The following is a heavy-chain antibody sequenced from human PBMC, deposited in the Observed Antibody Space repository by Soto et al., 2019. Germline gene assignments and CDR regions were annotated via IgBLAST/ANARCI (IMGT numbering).Heavy chain of an antibody. CDR1: SGSITSNNW. CDR3: VSGRDCSGGSCYWGFN. Sequence: QVQLQESGPGLVKPSGTLSLTCAVSSGSITSNNWWSWARQPPGKGLEWIGETYHSGGTNYKPSLKSLVTTSVDKSKDQVSLKLTSVTAADTAVYYCVSGRDCSGGSCYWGFNWGPGTLVMVSP. D-gene: IGHD2-15*01. V-gene: IGHV4-4*02. CDR2: TYHSGGT. J-gene: IGHJ4*02.